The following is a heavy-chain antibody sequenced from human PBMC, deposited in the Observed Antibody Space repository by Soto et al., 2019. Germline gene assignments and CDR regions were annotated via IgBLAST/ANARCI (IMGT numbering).Heavy chain of an antibody. D-gene: IGHD6-13*01. CDR3: ARRQVAGPHY. J-gene: IGHJ4*02. Sequence: QLQLQESGPGLVMPSETLSLTCTVSGDSISGSPYFWGWIRQPPGKRLKWIGSVFYDGYTLYTPSLRIRVTLSGAASQNLFSLKLTSGAVADAAAFFCARRQVAGPHYWGQGTLVTVSS. V-gene: IGHV4-39*01. CDR1: GDSISGSPYF. CDR2: VFYDGYT.